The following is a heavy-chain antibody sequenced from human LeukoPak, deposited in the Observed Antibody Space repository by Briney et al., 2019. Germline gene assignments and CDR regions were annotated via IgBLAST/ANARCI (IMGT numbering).Heavy chain of an antibody. D-gene: IGHD5-12*01. CDR2: ISYGGSNK. CDR1: GFTFSSYG. Sequence: GRSLRLSCAASGFTFSSYGMHWVRQAPGKGLEWVAVISYGGSNKYYADSVKGRFTISRDNSKNTLYLQMNSLRAEDTAVYYCANGGYDNDAFDIWGQGTMVTVSS. V-gene: IGHV3-30*18. CDR3: ANGGYDNDAFDI. J-gene: IGHJ3*02.